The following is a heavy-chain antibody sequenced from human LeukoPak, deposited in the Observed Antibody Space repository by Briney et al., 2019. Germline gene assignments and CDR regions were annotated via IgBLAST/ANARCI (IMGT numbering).Heavy chain of an antibody. CDR2: ISSSSSYI. CDR3: ANYGDLYGMDV. V-gene: IGHV3-21*01. CDR1: GFTFSSYS. J-gene: IGHJ6*02. Sequence: GGSLRLSCAASGFTFSSYSMNRVRQAPGKGLEWVSSISSSSSYIYYADSVKGRFTISRDNAKNSLYLQMNSLRAEDTAVYYCANYGDLYGMDVWGQGTTVTVSS. D-gene: IGHD4-17*01.